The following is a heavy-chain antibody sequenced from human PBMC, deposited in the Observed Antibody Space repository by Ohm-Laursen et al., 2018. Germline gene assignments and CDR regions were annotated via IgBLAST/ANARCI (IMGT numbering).Heavy chain of an antibody. J-gene: IGHJ4*02. CDR2: IRIKANSYAT. Sequence: SLRLSCAAPGFTFRDHYMDWVRQASGRGLEWVGRIRIKANSYATAYAASVKGRFTISRDDSKNTAYLQMNSLKTEDSAVYYCTRHVDNSGWNFDYWGQGALVTVSS. CDR3: TRHVDNSGWNFDY. V-gene: IGHV3-73*01. D-gene: IGHD6-19*01. CDR1: GFTFRDHY.